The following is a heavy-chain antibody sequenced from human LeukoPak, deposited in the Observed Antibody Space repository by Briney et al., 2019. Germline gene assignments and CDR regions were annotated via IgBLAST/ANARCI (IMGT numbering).Heavy chain of an antibody. V-gene: IGHV1-46*01. J-gene: IGHJ5*02. CDR3: ARTLTLPNWFDP. CDR1: GYTFTSYY. CDR2: INPSGGST. D-gene: IGHD2-21*02. Sequence: ASVKGFCKASGYTFTSYYLHWVRQAPGQGLEWMGIINPSGGSTSYAQKFQGRVTMTRDTSTSTVYMELSSLRSEDTAVYYCARTLTLPNWFDPWGQGTLVTVSS.